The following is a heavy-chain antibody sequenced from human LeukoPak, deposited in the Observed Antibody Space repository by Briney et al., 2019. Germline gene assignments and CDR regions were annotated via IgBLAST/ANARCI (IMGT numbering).Heavy chain of an antibody. CDR3: AREAFGSGSYPY. CDR2: ISSSSSTI. CDR1: GFTFSSYS. V-gene: IGHV3-48*04. D-gene: IGHD3-10*01. Sequence: PGGSLRLSCAASGFTFSSYSMNWVRQAPGKGLEWVSYISSSSSTIYYADSVKGRFTISRDNAKNSLYLQMSSLRAEDTAVYYCAREAFGSGSYPYWGQGTLVTVSP. J-gene: IGHJ4*02.